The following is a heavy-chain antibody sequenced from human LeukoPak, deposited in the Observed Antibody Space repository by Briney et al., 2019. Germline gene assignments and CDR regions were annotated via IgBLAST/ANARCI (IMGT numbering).Heavy chain of an antibody. J-gene: IGHJ3*02. Sequence: TGGSLRLSCAASGFTLISYWMSWVRQAPGKGLEWVANIKQDGSEKYYVDSVKGRFTISRDNAKNSLYLQMNSLRAEDTAVYYCAKDLGVDTGVWYAFDIWGQGTMVTVSS. CDR1: GFTLISYW. CDR2: IKQDGSEK. V-gene: IGHV3-7*01. CDR3: AKDLGVDTGVWYAFDI. D-gene: IGHD5-18*01.